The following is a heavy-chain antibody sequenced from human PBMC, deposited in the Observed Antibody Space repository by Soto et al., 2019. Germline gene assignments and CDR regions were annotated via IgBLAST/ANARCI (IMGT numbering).Heavy chain of an antibody. CDR3: AKKSYGDYDYYYYGMDV. J-gene: IGHJ6*02. CDR2: IIPIFGTA. V-gene: IGHV1-69*13. CDR1: GGTFSSYA. Sequence: SVKVSCKASGGTFSSYAISWVRQAPGQGFEWMGGIIPIFGTANYAQKFQGRVTITADESTSTAYMGLSSLRSEDTAVYYCAKKSYGDYDYYYYGMDVWGQGTTVTVSS. D-gene: IGHD4-17*01.